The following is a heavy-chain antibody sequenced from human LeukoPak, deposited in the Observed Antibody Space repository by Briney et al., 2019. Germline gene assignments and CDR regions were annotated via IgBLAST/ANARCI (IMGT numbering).Heavy chain of an antibody. D-gene: IGHD5-18*01. J-gene: IGHJ4*02. CDR1: GFTFSSYG. Sequence: PGGSLRLSCAASGFTFSSYGMHWVRQAPGKGLEWVAFIRYDGSNKYYADSVKGRFTISRDNSRNTLYLQMNSLRAEDTAMYYCAIGRDTAIVKDYWGQGTLVTVS. CDR2: IRYDGSNK. CDR3: AIGRDTAIVKDY. V-gene: IGHV3-30*02.